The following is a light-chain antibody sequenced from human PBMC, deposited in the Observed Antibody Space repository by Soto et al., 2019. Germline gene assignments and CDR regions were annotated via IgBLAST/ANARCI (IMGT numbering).Light chain of an antibody. CDR1: QSILHSSNNKIC. Sequence: DIVMTQSPDSLALSLGERATINCKSSQSILHSSNNKICLAWYQQKPGQPPKVLIYWASNRGSGVPDRFSGSGAGTDFTLTISRLQAEDVAVYYCQQYYSIPWTFGQGTKVEIK. CDR2: WAS. CDR3: QQYYSIPWT. V-gene: IGKV4-1*01. J-gene: IGKJ1*01.